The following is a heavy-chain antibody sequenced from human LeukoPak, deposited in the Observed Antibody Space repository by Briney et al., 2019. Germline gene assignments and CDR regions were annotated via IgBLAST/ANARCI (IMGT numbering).Heavy chain of an antibody. CDR1: GGSISSSSYY. V-gene: IGHV4-39*01. Sequence: NSSETLSLTCTVSGGSISSSSYYWAWIRQPPVKGLEWIGSIYYSGSTYYNPSLKSRVTISVDTSKNQFSLKLSSVTAADTAVYYCARLGSGSFGNWGQGTLVTVSS. D-gene: IGHD3-10*01. CDR3: ARLGSGSFGN. J-gene: IGHJ4*02. CDR2: IYYSGST.